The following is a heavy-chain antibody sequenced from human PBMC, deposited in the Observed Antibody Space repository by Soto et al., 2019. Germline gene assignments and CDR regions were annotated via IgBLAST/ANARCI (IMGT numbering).Heavy chain of an antibody. CDR1: GGSVSSATYQ. Sequence: SETLSLTCTVSGGSVSSATYQWSWIRQPPGKGLEWIGYVYYSGTTNYNPSLKSRVTISIDTSKNQFSLKLSSVTAADTAVYYCARQSSSGAAPYFYYGLDVWGQGTTVTVS. V-gene: IGHV4-61*01. J-gene: IGHJ6*02. D-gene: IGHD6-6*01. CDR3: ARQSSSGAAPYFYYGLDV. CDR2: VYYSGTT.